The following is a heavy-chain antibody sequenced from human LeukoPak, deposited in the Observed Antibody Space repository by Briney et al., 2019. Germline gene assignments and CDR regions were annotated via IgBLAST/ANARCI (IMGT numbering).Heavy chain of an antibody. CDR3: ARGFRRQYCSSTSCWNYGMDV. CDR2: IYTSGST. CDR1: GGSISSYY. J-gene: IGHJ6*02. Sequence: PSETLSLTCTVSGGSISSYYWSWIRQPAGKGLEWIGRIYTSGSTNYNPSLKSRVTMSVDTSKNQFSLKLSSVTAADTAVYYCARGFRRQYCSSTSCWNYGMDVWGQGTTVTVSS. D-gene: IGHD2-2*01. V-gene: IGHV4-4*07.